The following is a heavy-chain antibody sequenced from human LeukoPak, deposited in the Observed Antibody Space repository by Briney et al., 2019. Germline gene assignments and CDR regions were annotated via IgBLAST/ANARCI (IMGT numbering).Heavy chain of an antibody. V-gene: IGHV3-53*01. J-gene: IGHJ1*01. CDR2: IYSGGST. Sequence: GGSLRLSCAASGFTVSSNYMSWVRQAPGKGLEWVSVIYSGGSTYYADSVKGRFTISRDNSKNTLYLQMNSLRAEDTAVYYCAREEYYYDSSGYSMWYLQHWGQGTLVTVSS. CDR1: GFTVSSNY. D-gene: IGHD3-22*01. CDR3: AREEYYYDSSGYSMWYLQH.